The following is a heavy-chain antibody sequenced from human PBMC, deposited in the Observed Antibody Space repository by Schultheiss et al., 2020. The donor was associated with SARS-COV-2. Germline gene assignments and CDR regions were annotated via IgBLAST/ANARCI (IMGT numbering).Heavy chain of an antibody. Sequence: GGSLRLSCAASGFTFSSYAMHWVRQAPGKGLEWVAVISYDGSNKYYADSVKGRFTISRDNSKNTLYLQMNSLRAEDTAVYYCASKATQSRIPRIGYFQHWGQGTLVTVSS. V-gene: IGHV3-30*04. J-gene: IGHJ1*01. D-gene: IGHD2-21*01. CDR3: ASKATQSRIPRIGYFQH. CDR2: ISYDGSNK. CDR1: GFTFSSYA.